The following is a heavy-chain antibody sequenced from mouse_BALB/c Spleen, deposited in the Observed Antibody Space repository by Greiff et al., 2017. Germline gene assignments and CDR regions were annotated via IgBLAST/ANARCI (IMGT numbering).Heavy chain of an antibody. V-gene: IGHV1-15*01. Sequence: VKLVESGAELVRPGASVKLSCKALGYTFTDYEMHWVKQTPVHGLEWIGAIHPGSGGTAYNQKFKGKATLTADKSSSTAYMELSSLTSEDSAVYYCTRLAYGNYGGYFDVWGAGTTVTVSS. J-gene: IGHJ1*01. CDR3: TRLAYGNYGGYFDV. D-gene: IGHD2-10*02. CDR2: IHPGSGGT. CDR1: GYTFTDYE.